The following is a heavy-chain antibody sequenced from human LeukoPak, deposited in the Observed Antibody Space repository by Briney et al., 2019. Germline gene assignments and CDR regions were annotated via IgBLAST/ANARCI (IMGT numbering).Heavy chain of an antibody. J-gene: IGHJ4*02. Sequence: SQTLSLTCTVSGGSISSGGYYWSWIRQHPGKGLEWIGYIYYSGSTYYNPSLKSRVIMSVDTSKNQFSLKLSSVTDTAVYYCARARRDGYNYFDYWGQGALVTVSS. CDR2: IYYSGST. CDR1: GGSISSGGYY. V-gene: IGHV4-31*03. D-gene: IGHD5-24*01. CDR3: ARARRDGYNYFDY.